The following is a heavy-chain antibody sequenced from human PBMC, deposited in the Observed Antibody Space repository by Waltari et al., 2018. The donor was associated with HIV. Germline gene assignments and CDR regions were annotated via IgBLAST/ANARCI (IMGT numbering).Heavy chain of an antibody. CDR3: ARARYSFTMIVVL. J-gene: IGHJ4*02. CDR2: VNPTGGGT. V-gene: IGHV1-2*02. CDR1: GYTFTGYY. Sequence: QVQLVQSGAEVKKPGASVKVSCKASGYTFTGYYMHWVRQAPGQGLEWMGWVNPTGGGTNYAQEFQGRVTMTRDTSIITAYMELRRLRSNDTAVYYCARARYSFTMIVVLWSQGTLVTVSS. D-gene: IGHD3-22*01.